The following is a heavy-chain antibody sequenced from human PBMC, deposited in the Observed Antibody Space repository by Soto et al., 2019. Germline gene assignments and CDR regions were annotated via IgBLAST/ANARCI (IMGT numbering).Heavy chain of an antibody. J-gene: IGHJ1*01. CDR1: GYSFSNYW. V-gene: IGHV5-51*01. CDR2: IYPGDYDT. D-gene: IGHD6-6*01. Sequence: GEYLKISCKGSGYSFSNYWIALVRQKPGKGMEWKGIIYPGDYDTRYSPSCQGQDTISADTYISIPYLHWSSLKASDTAMYYCLISDSSSTPAFFQLPGQGNLV. CDR3: LISDSSSTPAFFQL.